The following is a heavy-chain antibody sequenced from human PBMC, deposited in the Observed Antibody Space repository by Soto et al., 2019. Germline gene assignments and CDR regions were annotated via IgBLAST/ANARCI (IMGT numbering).Heavy chain of an antibody. CDR1: GFTSSSYA. CDR2: ISYDGSNK. CDR3: ARDSYCSGGSCYSPLDY. Sequence: GGSLRLSCAASGFTSSSYAMHWVRQAPGKGLEWVAVISYDGSNKYYADSVKGRFTISRDNSKNTLYLQMNSLRAEDTAVYYCARDSYCSGGSCYSPLDYWGQGTLVTVSS. D-gene: IGHD2-15*01. J-gene: IGHJ4*02. V-gene: IGHV3-30-3*01.